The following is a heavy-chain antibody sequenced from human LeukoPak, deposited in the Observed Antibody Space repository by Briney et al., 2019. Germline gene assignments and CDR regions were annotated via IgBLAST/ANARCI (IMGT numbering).Heavy chain of an antibody. CDR2: IKGESDGATT. D-gene: IGHD2/OR15-2a*01. V-gene: IGHV3-15*01. J-gene: IGHJ4*02. Sequence: GSLRLSCAASGFNFADAWMAWVRQAPGRGLEWLGRIKGESDGATTDLAAPVKGRFTFSRDDSKNTLYLQMHSLQIEDTAVYYCTTDLTYLFTFEFWGQGTLVTVSS. CDR1: GFNFADAW. CDR3: TTDLTYLFTFEF.